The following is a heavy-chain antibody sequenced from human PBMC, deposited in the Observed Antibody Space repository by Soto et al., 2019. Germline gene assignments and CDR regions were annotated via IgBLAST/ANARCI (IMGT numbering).Heavy chain of an antibody. CDR2: INPSGRTI. Sequence: GGSLRLSFVASGFTFSSFEMNWIRQAPGKGPEWIAVINPSGRTISYADSVKGRFTISRADSKKTLYLKRNSLRAQAPAGYYFASERYRYGFDYWGQGTVVTVSS. CDR1: GFTFSSFE. V-gene: IGHV3-48*03. CDR3: ASERYRYGFDY. D-gene: IGHD5-18*01. J-gene: IGHJ4*02.